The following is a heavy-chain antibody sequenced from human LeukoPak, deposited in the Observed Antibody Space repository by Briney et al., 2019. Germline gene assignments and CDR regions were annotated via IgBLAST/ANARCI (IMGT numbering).Heavy chain of an antibody. CDR1: GFTFSSYS. V-gene: IGHV3-23*01. D-gene: IGHD3-22*01. CDR3: AKDRQAFITAYFDY. Sequence: GGSLRLSCAASGFTFSSYSMNWVRQAPGKGLEWVAVIGDGASYTYYADSVKGRFTISRDNSKNTLYLQMNSLRAEDTAVYYCAKDRQAFITAYFDYWGQGTLVTVSS. J-gene: IGHJ4*02. CDR2: IGDGASYT.